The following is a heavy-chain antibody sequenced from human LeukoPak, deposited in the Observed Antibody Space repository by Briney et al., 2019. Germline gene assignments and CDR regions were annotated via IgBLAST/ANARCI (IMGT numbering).Heavy chain of an antibody. D-gene: IGHD1-26*01. CDR3: AKGDSGSFDY. Sequence: GGSLRLSCAASGFTFSNYDMSWVRQAPGKELEWVSSISGGSTYYADSVKGRFTISRDNSKNTLYLQMNSLRAEDTAVYYCAKGDSGSFDYWGQGTLVTVSS. J-gene: IGHJ4*02. V-gene: IGHV3-23*01. CDR1: GFTFSNYD. CDR2: ISGGST.